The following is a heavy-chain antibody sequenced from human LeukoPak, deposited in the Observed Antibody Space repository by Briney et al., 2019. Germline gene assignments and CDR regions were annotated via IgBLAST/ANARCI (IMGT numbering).Heavy chain of an antibody. V-gene: IGHV3-48*03. J-gene: IGHJ4*02. CDR3: ARVSKGLKGPRGWREFDY. CDR2: ISSSGSTI. CDR1: GFTFSSYE. D-gene: IGHD3-3*01. Sequence: PGGSLRLSCAASGFTFSSYEMNWVRQAPGKGLEWVSYISSSGSTIYYADSVEGRFTISRDNAKNSLYLQMNSLRAEDTAVYYCARVSKGLKGPRGWREFDYWGQGTLVTVSS.